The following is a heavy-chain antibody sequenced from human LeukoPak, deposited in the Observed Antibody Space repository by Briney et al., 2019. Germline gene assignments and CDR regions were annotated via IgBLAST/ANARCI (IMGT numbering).Heavy chain of an antibody. D-gene: IGHD2-2*03. CDR2: IEKKGDGK. CDR1: GPTLTNFW. V-gene: IGHV3-7*03. Sequence: GGSLRLSCAASGPTLTNFWMSWVRQAPGKGLEWVATIEKKGDGKYYVDSVKGRFTISRDTAENSLYLQMNSLRVEDTAIYYCAMDDTNYWGQGTLVTVSS. CDR3: AMDDTNY. J-gene: IGHJ4*02.